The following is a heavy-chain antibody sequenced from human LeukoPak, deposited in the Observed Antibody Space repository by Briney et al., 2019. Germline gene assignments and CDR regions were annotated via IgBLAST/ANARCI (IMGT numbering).Heavy chain of an antibody. J-gene: IGHJ4*02. CDR3: ARAIDLYYDILTGYRLNSYYFDC. V-gene: IGHV4-34*01. Sequence: SETLSLTCAVYGGSFSGYYWSWIRQPPGKGLEWIGEINHSGSTNYNPSLKSRVTISVDTSKNQFSLKLSSVTAADTAVYYCARAIDLYYDILTGYRLNSYYFDCWGQGTLVTVSS. CDR1: GGSFSGYY. CDR2: INHSGST. D-gene: IGHD3-9*01.